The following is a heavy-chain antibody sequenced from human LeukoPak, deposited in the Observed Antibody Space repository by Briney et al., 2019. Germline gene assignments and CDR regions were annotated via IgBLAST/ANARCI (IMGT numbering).Heavy chain of an antibody. V-gene: IGHV3-23*01. Sequence: PGASLRLSCAASGITFSSYAMSWVRQAPGKGLEWVSGISGSGGSTYYADSVKGRFTISRDNSKNTLYLQMNSLRAEDTAVYYCAKWSIVVVPAASVWGQGTTVTVSS. CDR1: GITFSSYA. J-gene: IGHJ6*02. D-gene: IGHD2-2*01. CDR3: AKWSIVVVPAASV. CDR2: ISGSGGST.